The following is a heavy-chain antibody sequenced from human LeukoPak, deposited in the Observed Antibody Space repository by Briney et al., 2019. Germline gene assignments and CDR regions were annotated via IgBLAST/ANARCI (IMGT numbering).Heavy chain of an antibody. CDR1: GFTFSSYG. J-gene: IGHJ4*02. CDR3: AKTTGTQRAYYFDY. Sequence: GSLRLSCAASGFTFSSYGMHWVRQAPGKGLEWVAVISYDGSNKYYADSVKGRFTISRDNSKNTLYLQMNSLRAEDTAVYYCAKTTGTQRAYYFDYWGQGTLVTVSS. V-gene: IGHV3-30*18. CDR2: ISYDGSNK. D-gene: IGHD1-1*01.